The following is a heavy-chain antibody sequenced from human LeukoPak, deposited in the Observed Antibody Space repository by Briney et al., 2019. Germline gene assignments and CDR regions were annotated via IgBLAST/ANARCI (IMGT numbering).Heavy chain of an antibody. CDR2: IHPEGNEK. CDR1: GFTFSNFW. V-gene: IGHV3-7*04. CDR3: ARGDDFSGDH. Sequence: GGSLRLSCAASGFTFSNFWMSWIRQAPGRGLEWVANIHPEGNEKYHVESVKGRFTISRDNPKNSLFLQMNGLRVEDTAVYYCARGDDFSGDHWGQGTLVTVSS. J-gene: IGHJ4*02. D-gene: IGHD1-1*01.